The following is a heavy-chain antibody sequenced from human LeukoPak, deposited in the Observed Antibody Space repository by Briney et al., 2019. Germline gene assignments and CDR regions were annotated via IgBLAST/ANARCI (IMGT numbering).Heavy chain of an antibody. Sequence: PSETLSLTCTVTGGSISSTGYYWDWIRQPPGKGLEWIGNIYYSGINYYNPSLRSRVTISVDTSKNQFSLKVSSVTAADAAVYYCARDEILAGSFDCWGQGTLVTVSS. V-gene: IGHV4-39*02. CDR3: ARDEILAGSFDC. CDR1: GGSISSTGYY. CDR2: IYYSGIN. J-gene: IGHJ4*02. D-gene: IGHD3-9*01.